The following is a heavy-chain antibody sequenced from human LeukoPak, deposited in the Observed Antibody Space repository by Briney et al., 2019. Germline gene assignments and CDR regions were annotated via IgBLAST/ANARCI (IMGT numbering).Heavy chain of an antibody. CDR2: IRQDGREK. CDR3: ASASGSYDY. J-gene: IGHJ4*02. Sequence: PGGSLRLSCVASGFIFSSYWMSWVHQAPGKGLEWVANIRQDGREKYHVDSVKGRFTISRDNAKNSLYLQMNSLTAEDTAVYYCASASGSYDYWGQGTLVTVSS. D-gene: IGHD1-26*01. CDR1: GFIFSSYW. V-gene: IGHV3-7*01.